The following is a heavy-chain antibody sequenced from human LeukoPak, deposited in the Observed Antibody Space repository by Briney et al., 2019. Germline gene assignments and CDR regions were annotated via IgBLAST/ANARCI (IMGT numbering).Heavy chain of an antibody. CDR2: IYYSGST. V-gene: IGHV4-59*08. CDR1: GCSISSYY. Sequence: SETLSLTCTVSGCSISSYYWSWIRQPPGKGLEWIGYIYYSGSTKYNPSLRSRVTISVDTSKNQFSLKLSSVTAADTAVYYCARHLRGEQQLSGFDYWGQGTPVTVSS. D-gene: IGHD6-13*01. CDR3: ARHLRGEQQLSGFDY. J-gene: IGHJ4*02.